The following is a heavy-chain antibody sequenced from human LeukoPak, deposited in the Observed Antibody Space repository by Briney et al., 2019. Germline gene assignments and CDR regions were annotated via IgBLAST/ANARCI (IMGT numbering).Heavy chain of an antibody. CDR3: AREAAVARYGMDV. V-gene: IGHV3-11*06. Sequence: KPGGSLRLSCAASGFTFSDYHMNWIRQAPGKGLEWVSYISSSSSYTNYGDSVKGRFTSSRDNAKNSLYLRMNSLRAEDTAVYYCAREAAVARYGMDVWGQGTTVTVSS. D-gene: IGHD6-19*01. CDR1: GFTFSDYH. CDR2: ISSSSSYT. J-gene: IGHJ6*02.